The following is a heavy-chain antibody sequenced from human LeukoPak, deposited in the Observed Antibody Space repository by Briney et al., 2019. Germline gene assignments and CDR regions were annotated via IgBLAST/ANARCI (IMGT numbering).Heavy chain of an antibody. CDR3: ARHLPHWEWLETNWFDP. V-gene: IGHV4-39*01. CDR2: IYYSGST. J-gene: IGHJ5*02. CDR1: GGSISSSSYY. Sequence: PSETLSLTCTVSGGSISSSSYYWGWIRQPPGKGLEWIGSIYYSGSTYYNPSLKSRVTISVDTSKNQFSLKLSSVTAADTAVYYCARHLPHWEWLETNWFDPWGQGTLVTASS. D-gene: IGHD6-19*01.